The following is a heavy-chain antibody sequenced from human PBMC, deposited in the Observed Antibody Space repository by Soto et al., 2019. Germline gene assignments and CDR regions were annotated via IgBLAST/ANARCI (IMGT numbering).Heavy chain of an antibody. V-gene: IGHV3-48*03. D-gene: IGHD3-3*01. CDR3: APDNLRSGFFDH. Sequence: EVQLVESGGGLGQPGGSLTISCAASGLTFRNYEMNWVRQAPGKGLEWVSFISSTGKTIYYADSVKGRFTISRDNPKNSVHIQMSSLRVEDTAVYYCAPDNLRSGFFDHWDQGTPDSVSS. CDR1: GLTFRNYE. J-gene: IGHJ4*02. CDR2: ISSTGKTI.